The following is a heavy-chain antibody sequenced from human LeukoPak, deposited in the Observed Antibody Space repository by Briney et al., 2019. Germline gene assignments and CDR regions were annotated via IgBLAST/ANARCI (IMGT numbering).Heavy chain of an antibody. CDR2: IYHSGST. Sequence: ASETLSLTCAVSGGSISSGGYSWSWVRQPPGEGLEWVGYIYHSGSTYYNPSLQSRVTISLDRSKNQFSLKLSSVTAADTAVYYCARSRGTGEVAGFFDYWGQGTLVTVSS. CDR1: GGSISSGGYS. J-gene: IGHJ4*02. V-gene: IGHV4-30-2*02. CDR3: ARSRGTGEVAGFFDY. D-gene: IGHD6-19*01.